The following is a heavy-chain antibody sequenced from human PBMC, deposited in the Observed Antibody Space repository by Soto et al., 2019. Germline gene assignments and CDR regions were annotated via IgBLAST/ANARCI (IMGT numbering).Heavy chain of an antibody. D-gene: IGHD1-1*01. Sequence: SETLSLTCTVSVGSISSYYWSWIRQPPGKGLEWIGYIYYSGSTNYNPSLKSRVTISVDTSKNQFSLKLSSVTAADTAVYYCARANESPWFDPWGQGTLVTVSS. CDR1: VGSISSYY. J-gene: IGHJ5*02. CDR3: ARANESPWFDP. CDR2: IYYSGST. V-gene: IGHV4-59*01.